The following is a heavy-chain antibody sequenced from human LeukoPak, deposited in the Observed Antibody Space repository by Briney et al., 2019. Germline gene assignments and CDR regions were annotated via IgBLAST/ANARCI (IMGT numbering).Heavy chain of an antibody. J-gene: IGHJ5*02. CDR2: IYYSGST. V-gene: IGHV4-39*07. Sequence: SSETLSLSCTVSGGSISSSSYYWGWIRQPPGKGLEWIGSIYYSGSTYYNPSLKSRVTISVDTSKNQFSLKLSSVTAADTAVYYCARDGRGLFDPWGQGTLVTVSS. CDR1: GGSISSSSYY. CDR3: ARDGRGLFDP. D-gene: IGHD1-26*01.